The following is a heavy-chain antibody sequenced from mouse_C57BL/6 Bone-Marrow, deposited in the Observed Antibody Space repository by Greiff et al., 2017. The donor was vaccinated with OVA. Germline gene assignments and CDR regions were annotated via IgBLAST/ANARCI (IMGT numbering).Heavy chain of an antibody. CDR1: GYTFTDYY. CDR2: INPNNGGT. D-gene: IGHD1-1*01. J-gene: IGHJ2*01. Sequence: EVQLQQSGPELVKPGASVKISCKASGYTFTDYYMNWVKQSHGKSLEWIGDINPNNGGTSYNQKFKGKATLTVDKSSSTAYMELRSLTSEDSAVYYCARRIITTVVDYFDYWGQGTTLTVSS. V-gene: IGHV1-26*01. CDR3: ARRIITTVVDYFDY.